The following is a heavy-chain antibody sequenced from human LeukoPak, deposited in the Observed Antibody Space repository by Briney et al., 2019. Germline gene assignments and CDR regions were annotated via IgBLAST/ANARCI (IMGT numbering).Heavy chain of an antibody. CDR1: GYTFTSYG. J-gene: IGHJ5*02. D-gene: IGHD5-12*01. CDR3: ATGTATDNWFDP. CDR2: ISAYNGNT. V-gene: IGHV1-18*01. Sequence: GASVKVSCKASGYTFTSYGISWVRQAPGQGLEWMGWISAYNGNTNYAQKLQGRVTMTEDTSTDTAYMELSSLRSEDTAVYYCATGTATDNWFDPWGQGTLVTVPS.